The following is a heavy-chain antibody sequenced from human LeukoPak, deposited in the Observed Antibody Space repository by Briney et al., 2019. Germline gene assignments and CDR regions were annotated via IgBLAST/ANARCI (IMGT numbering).Heavy chain of an antibody. CDR3: AKEGYSSGWDLDY. V-gene: IGHV3-30*02. CDR2: IRYDGSNK. D-gene: IGHD6-19*01. Sequence: GGSLRLSCAASGFTFSRYTMNWVRQAPGKGLEWVAFIRYDGSNKYYADSVKGRFTISRDNSKNTLYLQMNSLRAEDTAVYYCAKEGYSSGWDLDYWGQGTLVTVSS. J-gene: IGHJ4*02. CDR1: GFTFSRYT.